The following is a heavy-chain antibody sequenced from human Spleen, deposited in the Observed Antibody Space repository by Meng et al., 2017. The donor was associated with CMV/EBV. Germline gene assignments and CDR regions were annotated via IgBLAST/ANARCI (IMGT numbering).Heavy chain of an antibody. CDR2: INSDSSRT. CDR3: AKEVGEDSSSSRYYYYAMDV. V-gene: IGHV3-23*03. Sequence: GESLKISCAASGFIFSSYAMSWVRQAPGKGLEWVSLINSDSSRTHYADSVKGRFTISRDNSENTVYLQMNNLRAEDTAVYYCAKEVGEDSSSSRYYYYAMDVWGQGITVTVSS. CDR1: GFIFSSYA. D-gene: IGHD6-6*01. J-gene: IGHJ6*02.